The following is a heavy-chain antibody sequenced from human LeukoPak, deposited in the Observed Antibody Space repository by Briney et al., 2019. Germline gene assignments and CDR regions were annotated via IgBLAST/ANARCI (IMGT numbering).Heavy chain of an antibody. J-gene: IGHJ4*02. Sequence: GGSLRLSCTASGFAFDEHGMSWVRQVPRKGLELVSGINWSGGSTGYADPLRGRFTISRDNAKNSLYLQMDSLRAEDTALYYCARAPITSPFYFDYWGQGTLVTVSS. V-gene: IGHV3-20*04. CDR2: INWSGGST. CDR3: ARAPITSPFYFDY. D-gene: IGHD2-2*01. CDR1: GFAFDEHG.